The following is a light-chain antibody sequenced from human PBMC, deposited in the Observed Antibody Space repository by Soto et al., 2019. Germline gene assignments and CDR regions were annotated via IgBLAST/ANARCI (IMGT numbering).Light chain of an antibody. CDR1: QGVTTN. Sequence: EILMTQPPATLSLSPGERVTLSCRSGQGVTTNFAWYQQKSGQSPRLLIYDVSSRATGVPSRFSGTGSETDFTLTISGLQSEDSAIYFCQQYNNWPFSFGQGTRLEI. V-gene: IGKV3-15*01. CDR3: QQYNNWPFS. CDR2: DVS. J-gene: IGKJ5*01.